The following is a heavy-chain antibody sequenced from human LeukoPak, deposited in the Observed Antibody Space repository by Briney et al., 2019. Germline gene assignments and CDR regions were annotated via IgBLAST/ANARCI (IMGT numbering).Heavy chain of an antibody. CDR3: ARYASGSYYWFDP. V-gene: IGHV4-39*01. Sequence: PSETLSLTCTVSGGSISSTSYHWAWIRQPPGKGLEWIATVYYTGSAYYNPSLKSRVTIYVDTSKSQFSLKLSSVTTADTALYYCARYASGSYYWFDPWGQGTLVTVSS. CDR1: GGSISSTSYH. D-gene: IGHD3-10*01. J-gene: IGHJ5*02. CDR2: VYYTGSA.